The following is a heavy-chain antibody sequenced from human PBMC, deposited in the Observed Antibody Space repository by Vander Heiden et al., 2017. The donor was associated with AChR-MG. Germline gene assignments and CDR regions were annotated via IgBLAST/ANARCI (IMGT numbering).Heavy chain of an antibody. CDR1: VCIVSSYA. CDR3: AFRGVRFLEWSSLDY. Sequence: QVQLVESAGGEVQPGRSLRLPCAASVCIVSSYATHWGRQCTGKGLEWVAVISYDGSKKYYVDSVKGRFTISRDNSKSTLYLQMNSLRAEDTAVYYCAFRGVRFLEWSSLDYWGQGTLATVSS. V-gene: IGHV3-30*03. CDR2: ISYDGSKK. J-gene: IGHJ4*02. D-gene: IGHD3-3*01.